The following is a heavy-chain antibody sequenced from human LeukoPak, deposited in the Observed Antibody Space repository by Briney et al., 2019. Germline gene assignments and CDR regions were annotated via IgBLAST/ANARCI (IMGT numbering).Heavy chain of an antibody. CDR2: INHSGST. CDR1: GGSFSGYY. Sequence: SETLSLTCAVYGGSFSGYYWSWIRQPPGKGLEWIGEINHSGSTNYNPSLKSRVTISVDTSKNQFSLKLSSVTAADTAVYYCARGILKITYYYDRPSNWFDPWGQGTLVTVSS. V-gene: IGHV4-34*01. D-gene: IGHD3-22*01. J-gene: IGHJ5*02. CDR3: ARGILKITYYYDRPSNWFDP.